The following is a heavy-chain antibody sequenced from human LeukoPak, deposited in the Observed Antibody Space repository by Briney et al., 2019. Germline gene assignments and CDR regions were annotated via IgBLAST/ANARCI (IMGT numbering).Heavy chain of an antibody. J-gene: IGHJ4*02. D-gene: IGHD6-13*01. CDR1: DGSVDSYH. CDR3: ARTRSIGWYYFDY. CDR2: IYSSGNT. V-gene: IGHV4-59*02. Sequence: SETLSLTCTVSDGSVDSYHWSWIRQPPGKGLEWIGYIYSSGNTIYNPSLKSRVTTSVDTSKNQFSLKLRSMTAADTAVYYCARTRSIGWYYFDYWGQGTPVTVSS.